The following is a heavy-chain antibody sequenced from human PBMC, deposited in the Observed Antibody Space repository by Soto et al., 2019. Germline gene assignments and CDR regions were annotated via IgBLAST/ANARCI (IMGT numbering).Heavy chain of an antibody. CDR1: GLTFSIYW. V-gene: IGHV3-7*01. CDR3: AKPHDYNSPGNFFDL. D-gene: IGHD1-20*01. Sequence: EVQLVESGGGLVQPGESLRLSCTASGLTFSIYWMSWVRQAPGKGLEWVANIKQDGSEKNYVGSVKGRFTVSRDNAENSVYLQMNSLRAEDTAVYYGAKPHDYNSPGNFFDLWGRGTLVTVSS. CDR2: IKQDGSEK. J-gene: IGHJ2*01.